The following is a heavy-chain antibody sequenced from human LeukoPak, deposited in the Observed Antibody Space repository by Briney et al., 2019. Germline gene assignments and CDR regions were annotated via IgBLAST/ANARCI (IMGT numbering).Heavy chain of an antibody. CDR2: FKSKTDGGTT. CDR1: GFTFTKAW. V-gene: IGHV3-15*01. J-gene: IGHJ3*02. Sequence: PGGSLRLSCAPSGFTFTKAWISGVRRAPGRGLGGVACFKSKTDGGTTDYAAPVKGKFTISREDSKNTLYLQMNSLKTEDTAVYYCTTDLGAFDIWGQETMVTVSS. CDR3: TTDLGAFDI.